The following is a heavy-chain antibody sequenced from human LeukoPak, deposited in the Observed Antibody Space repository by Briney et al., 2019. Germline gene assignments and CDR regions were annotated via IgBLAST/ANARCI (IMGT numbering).Heavy chain of an antibody. D-gene: IGHD2-2*01. CDR2: IIPIFGTA. CDR3: AGTLTGYCSSTSCIGAFDI. CDR1: GDTFTSYG. Sequence: GGSVKVSCKASGDTFTSYGISWVRQAPGQGLEWMGWIIPIFGTANYAQKFQGRVTITADKSTSTAYMELSSLRSEDTAVYYCAGTLTGYCSSTSCIGAFDIWGQGTMVTVSS. V-gene: IGHV1-69*06. J-gene: IGHJ3*02.